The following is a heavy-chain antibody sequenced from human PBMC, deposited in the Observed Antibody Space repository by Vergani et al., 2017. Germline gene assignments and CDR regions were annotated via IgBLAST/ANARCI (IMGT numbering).Heavy chain of an antibody. CDR1: GGSISSSSYY. CDR2: IYTSGST. CDR3: ARAKYYDFWSGYYFSSARYYFDY. V-gene: IGHV4-61*02. Sequence: QLQLQESGPGLVKPSETLSLTCTVSGGSISSSSYYWGWIRQPAGKGLEWIGRIYTSGSTNYNPSLKSRVTMSVDTSKNQFSLKLSSVTAADTAVYYCARAKYYDFWSGYYFSSARYYFDYWGQGTLVTVSS. J-gene: IGHJ4*02. D-gene: IGHD3-3*01.